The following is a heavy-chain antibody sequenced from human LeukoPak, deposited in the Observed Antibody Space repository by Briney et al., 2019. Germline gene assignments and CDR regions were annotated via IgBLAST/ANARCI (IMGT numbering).Heavy chain of an antibody. Sequence: ASVKVSCKASGYTFTSYGISWVRQAPGQGLEWMGWISAYNGNTNYAQKLQGRVTMTTDTSTSTAYMELRSLRSDDTAVYYCARDGIAVAGTGGGWFDPWGQGTLVTVSS. D-gene: IGHD6-19*01. CDR1: GYTFTSYG. CDR3: ARDGIAVAGTGGGWFDP. J-gene: IGHJ5*02. V-gene: IGHV1-18*01. CDR2: ISAYNGNT.